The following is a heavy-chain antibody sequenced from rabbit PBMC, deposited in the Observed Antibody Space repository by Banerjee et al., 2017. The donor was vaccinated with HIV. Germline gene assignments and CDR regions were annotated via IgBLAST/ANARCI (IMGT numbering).Heavy chain of an antibody. CDR2: IYTSSTGT. CDR1: GFDFSSSYC. Sequence: QSLEESGGDLVKPGASLTLTCTASGFDFSSSYCMCWVRQAPGKGLEWIGCIYTSSTGTWYASWVNGRFTISRSTSLNTVDLRMTSLTAADTATYFCTREGSVYSNFDLWGPGTLVTVS. CDR3: TREGSVYSNFDL. V-gene: IGHV1S43*01. D-gene: IGHD1-1*01. J-gene: IGHJ4*01.